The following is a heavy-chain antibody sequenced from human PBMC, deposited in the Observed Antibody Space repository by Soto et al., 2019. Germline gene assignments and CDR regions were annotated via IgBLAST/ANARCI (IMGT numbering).Heavy chain of an antibody. Sequence: SGPTLVNPTETLTLTCTVSGFSLSNAGLVVSWIRQPPGKALEWLAHIFSNDEKSYSTSLKSRLTISKDTSKSQVVLTMTNMDPVDKATFYWESTYSTSWYGSDPWGQGTLVPVSS. CDR1: GFSLSNAGLV. D-gene: IGHD6-13*01. V-gene: IGHV2-26*04. CDR3: ESTYSTSWYGSDP. J-gene: IGHJ5*02. CDR2: IFSNDEK.